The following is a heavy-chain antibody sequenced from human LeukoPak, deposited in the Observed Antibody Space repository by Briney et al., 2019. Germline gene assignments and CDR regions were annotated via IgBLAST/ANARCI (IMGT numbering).Heavy chain of an antibody. J-gene: IGHJ4*02. Sequence: SQTLSLTCTVSGGSISIGGYFWNWIRQYPGKGLEWIGNIYYTGSTYYNPSLKSRVTISVDTSKNQFSLKLTSVTAADTAVYYCARLSNQGGYWGQGTLVTVSS. CDR1: GGSISIGGYF. CDR2: IYYTGST. CDR3: ARLSNQGGY. V-gene: IGHV4-31*03. D-gene: IGHD3-16*01.